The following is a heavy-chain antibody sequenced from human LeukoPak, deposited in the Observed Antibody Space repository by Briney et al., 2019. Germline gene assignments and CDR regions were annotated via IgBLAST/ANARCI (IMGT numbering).Heavy chain of an antibody. CDR3: ARDLVVATSRQDWYFDL. J-gene: IGHJ2*01. D-gene: IGHD5-12*01. CDR2: IIPIFGTA. CDR1: GGTFSSYA. Sequence: ASVKVSCKASGGTFSSYAISWVRQAPGQGLEWMGGIIPIFGTANHAQKFQGRVTITADESTSTAYMELSSLRSEDTAVYYCARDLVVATSRQDWYFDLWGRGTLVTVSS. V-gene: IGHV1-69*01.